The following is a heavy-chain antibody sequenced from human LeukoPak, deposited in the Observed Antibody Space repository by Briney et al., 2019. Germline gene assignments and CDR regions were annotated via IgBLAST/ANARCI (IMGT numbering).Heavy chain of an antibody. Sequence: PSETLSLTCAVYGGSFSGFYWSWIRQSQGKGLEWIGEINHLGNTNYNPSLTSRVTISIDTSKNQFSLNLRSVTAADTAVYYCARGQWELPFWGQGTLVTVSS. CDR2: INHLGNT. CDR3: ARGQWELPF. V-gene: IGHV4-34*01. CDR1: GGSFSGFY. D-gene: IGHD1-26*01. J-gene: IGHJ4*02.